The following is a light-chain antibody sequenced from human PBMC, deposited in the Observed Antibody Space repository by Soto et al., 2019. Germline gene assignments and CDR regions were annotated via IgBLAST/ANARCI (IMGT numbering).Light chain of an antibody. CDR2: GIS. CDR1: QSVSSN. V-gene: IGKV3-20*01. CDR3: EQYGSSPRT. Sequence: EIVLTQSQGTLSLSPGERATLSCWASQSVSSNLAWYQQKPGQAPRLLIYGISRRATGIPDRFSGSGSGTDFTLTISGLEPEDFAVYYCEQYGSSPRTFGQGAKVDIK. J-gene: IGKJ1*01.